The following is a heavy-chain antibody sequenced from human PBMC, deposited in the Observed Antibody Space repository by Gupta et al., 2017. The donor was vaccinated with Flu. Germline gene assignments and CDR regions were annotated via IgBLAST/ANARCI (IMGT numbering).Heavy chain of an antibody. J-gene: IGHJ4*02. CDR3: ARVFWSGYQTGCDY. V-gene: IGHV4-34*01. CDR1: GGSFSGYY. CDR2: INHSGST. D-gene: IGHD3-3*01. Sequence: PSETLSLTCAVYGGSFSGYYWSWIRQPPGKGLEWIGEINHSGSTNYNPSLKSRVTISVDTSKNQFSLKLSSVTAADTAVYYCARVFWSGYQTGCDYWGQGTLVTVSS.